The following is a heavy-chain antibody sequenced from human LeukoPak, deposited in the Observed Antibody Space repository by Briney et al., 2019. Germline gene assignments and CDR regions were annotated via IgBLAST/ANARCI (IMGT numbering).Heavy chain of an antibody. CDR3: ARGLVGSYGGGGAFDI. CDR2: IKQGGSEK. CDR1: GVTLSSHW. J-gene: IGHJ3*02. V-gene: IGHV3-7*05. Sequence: GGSLRLSCVAPGVTLSSHWMTWVRQAPQKGLEWVANIKQGGSEKHYLDSVKGRFTISRDDATNSLYLQKSSLRAADTAVYYCARGLVGSYGGGGAFDIWGQGTMVTVSS. D-gene: IGHD1-26*01.